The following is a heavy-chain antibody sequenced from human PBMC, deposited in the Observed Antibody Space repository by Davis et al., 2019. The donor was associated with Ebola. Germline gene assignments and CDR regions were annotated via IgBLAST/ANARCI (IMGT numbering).Heavy chain of an antibody. D-gene: IGHD6-19*01. CDR1: GFTFSSYS. CDR3: ARRGFGDGSGWGEFDY. J-gene: IGHJ4*02. CDR2: ISSSSSYI. V-gene: IGHV3-21*01. Sequence: GESLKISCAASGFTFSSYSMNWVRQAPGKGLEWVSSISSSSSYIYYADSVKGRFTISRDNAKNSLYLQMNSLRAEDTAVYYCARRGFGDGSGWGEFDYWGQGTLVTVSS.